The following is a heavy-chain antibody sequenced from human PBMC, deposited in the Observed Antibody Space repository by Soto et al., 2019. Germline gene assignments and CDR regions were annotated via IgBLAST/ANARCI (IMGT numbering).Heavy chain of an antibody. CDR3: ARDNYGPLDY. CDR2: IDPRSGAS. Sequence: ASVKVSCKPSGYPFTDLYIHWVRQAPGLGLEWMGWIDPRSGASRKTQRFQGRFTMTRDTSTNTVYMELNSLRSDDTAVYFFARDNYGPLDYWGQGTLVTVSS. V-gene: IGHV1-2*02. D-gene: IGHD3-10*01. CDR1: GYPFTDLY. J-gene: IGHJ4*02.